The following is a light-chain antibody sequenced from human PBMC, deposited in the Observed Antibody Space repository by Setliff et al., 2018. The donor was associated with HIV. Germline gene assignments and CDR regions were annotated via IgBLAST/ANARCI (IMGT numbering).Light chain of an antibody. CDR1: SGDIGRYNY. V-gene: IGLV2-14*03. CDR2: DVN. CDR3: SSYTRTTTLV. Sequence: QSALTQPASVSGSPGQSITISCTGTSGDIGRYNYVSWYQQHPGKAPKLMIYDVNNRPSGVSNRFSGSKSGNTASLTISGLLAEDEADYYCSSYTRTTTLVFGTGTKGTVL. J-gene: IGLJ1*01.